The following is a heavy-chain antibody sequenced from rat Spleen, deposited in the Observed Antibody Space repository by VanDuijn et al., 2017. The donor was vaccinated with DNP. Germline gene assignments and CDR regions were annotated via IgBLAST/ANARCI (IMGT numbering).Heavy chain of an antibody. J-gene: IGHJ2*01. V-gene: IGHV5-20*01. CDR3: GRGYYFDY. D-gene: IGHD5-1*01. CDR2: ISYDGSST. CDR1: GFTFSNYD. Sequence: EVQLVESGGGLVQPGRSMKLSCAASGFTFSNYDMAWVRQAPTKGLEWVASISYDGSSTYYRDSVKGRFTISRDNAKSTLYLQMDSLRSEDTATYYPGRGYYFDYWGQGVMVTVSS.